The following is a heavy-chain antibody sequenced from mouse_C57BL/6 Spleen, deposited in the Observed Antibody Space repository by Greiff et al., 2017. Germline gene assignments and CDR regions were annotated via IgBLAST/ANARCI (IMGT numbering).Heavy chain of an antibody. D-gene: IGHD1-1*01. CDR1: GFTFSDYG. CDR3: ARQSSNYIDY. CDR2: IISGSSTI. Sequence: EVKLQESGGGLVKPGGSLKLSCAASGFTFSDYGMHWVRQAPETGLEWVAYIISGSSTIYYADTLKGLFTISIDNAKHTLFLQMTCLRSEATAMYYCARQSSNYIDYCGQGTTLTVSS. V-gene: IGHV5-17*01. J-gene: IGHJ2*01.